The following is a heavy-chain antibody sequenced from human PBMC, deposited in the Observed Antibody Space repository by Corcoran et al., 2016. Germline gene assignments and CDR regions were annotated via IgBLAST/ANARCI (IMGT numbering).Heavy chain of an antibody. CDR2: IDWDDDK. CDR3: ARTRSTVVTSYFDY. J-gene: IGHJ4*02. Sequence: QVTLRESGPALVKPTQTLTLTCTFSGFSLSTSGMCVSWIRQPPGKALEWLALIDWDDDKYYSTSLKTRLTISKDTSKNQVVLTMTNMDPVDTATYDCARTRSTVVTSYFDYWGQGTLVTVSS. V-gene: IGHV2-70*01. D-gene: IGHD4-17*01. CDR1: GFSLSTSGMC.